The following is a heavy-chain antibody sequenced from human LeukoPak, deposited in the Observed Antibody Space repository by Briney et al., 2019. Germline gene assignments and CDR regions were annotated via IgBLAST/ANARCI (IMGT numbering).Heavy chain of an antibody. V-gene: IGHV4-39*07. CDR2: IYYSGST. D-gene: IGHD6-13*01. CDR3: ARVAAAGNYYFDY. J-gene: IGHJ4*02. CDR1: GGSISSSSYY. Sequence: SETLSLTCTVSGGSISSSSYYWGWIRQPPGKGLEWIGSIYYSGSTYYNPSLKSRVTISIDTSKNQFSLKLSSVTAADTAVYFCARVAAAGNYYFDYWGQGTLVTISS.